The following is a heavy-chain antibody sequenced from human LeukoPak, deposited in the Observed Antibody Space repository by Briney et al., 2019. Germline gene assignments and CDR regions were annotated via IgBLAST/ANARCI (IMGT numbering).Heavy chain of an antibody. V-gene: IGHV1-18*01. CDR2: ISTHNGNT. CDR1: GYTLTSYG. Sequence: ASLKVSCKASGYTLTSYGITWVRQAPGQGLEWMGWISTHNGNTNYAQKLRGRVTMTTDTSTSTAYMELRSLRSDDTAVYYCARDLIAAAGPEGYWGQGTLVTVSS. J-gene: IGHJ4*02. CDR3: ARDLIAAAGPEGY. D-gene: IGHD6-13*01.